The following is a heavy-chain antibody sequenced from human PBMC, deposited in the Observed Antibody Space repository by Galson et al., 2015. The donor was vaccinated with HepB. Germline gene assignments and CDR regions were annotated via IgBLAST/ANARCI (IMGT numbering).Heavy chain of an antibody. CDR3: ATDSSGTRAFDI. J-gene: IGHJ3*02. CDR1: GGTFSSYA. V-gene: IGHV1-69*01. Sequence: CKASGGTFSSYAISWVRQAPGQGLEWMGGIIPIFGTANYAQKFQGRVTITADESTSTAYMELSSLRSEDTAVYYCATDSSGTRAFDIWGQGTMVTVSS. D-gene: IGHD3-22*01. CDR2: IIPIFGTA.